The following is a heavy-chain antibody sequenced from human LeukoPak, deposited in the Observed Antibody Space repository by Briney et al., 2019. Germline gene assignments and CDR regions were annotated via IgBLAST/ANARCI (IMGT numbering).Heavy chain of an antibody. J-gene: IGHJ4*02. CDR2: IYYSGST. D-gene: IGHD3-3*01. CDR1: GGSISSSSYY. CDR3: ARLRLRFLEWLHLFDY. V-gene: IGHV4-39*01. Sequence: SETLSLTCTVSGGSISSSSYYWGWIRQPPGKGLEWIGSIYYSGSTYYNPSLKSRVTISVDTSKNQFSLKLSSVTAADTAVYYCARLRLRFLEWLHLFDYWGQGTLVTVSS.